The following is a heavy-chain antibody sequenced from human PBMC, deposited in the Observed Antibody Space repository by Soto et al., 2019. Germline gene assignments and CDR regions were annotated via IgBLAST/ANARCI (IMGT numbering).Heavy chain of an antibody. V-gene: IGHV3-66*01. J-gene: IGHJ6*03. Sequence: GGSLRLSCAASGFTVSSNYMSWVRQAPGKGLEWVSVIYSGGSTYYADSVKGRFTISRDNSKNTLYLQMNSLRAEDTAVYYCARAPLQSVTVTPLYYYYYYMDVWGKGTTVTVSS. CDR2: IYSGGST. D-gene: IGHD4-17*01. CDR3: ARAPLQSVTVTPLYYYYYYMDV. CDR1: GFTVSSNY.